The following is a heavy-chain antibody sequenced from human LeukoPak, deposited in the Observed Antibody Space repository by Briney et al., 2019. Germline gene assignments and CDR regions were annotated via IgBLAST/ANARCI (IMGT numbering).Heavy chain of an antibody. CDR2: IRSKAYGGTT. CDR1: GFTFGDYA. CDR3: TRSEYCGGDCYHAFDI. V-gene: IGHV3-49*03. J-gene: IGHJ3*02. D-gene: IGHD2-21*02. Sequence: GGSLRLSCTASGFTFGDYAMSWFRQAPGKGLEWVGFIRSKAYGGTTEYAASVKGRFTISRDDSKSIAYLQMNSLKTEDTAVYYCTRSEYCGGDCYHAFDIWGQGTMVTVSS.